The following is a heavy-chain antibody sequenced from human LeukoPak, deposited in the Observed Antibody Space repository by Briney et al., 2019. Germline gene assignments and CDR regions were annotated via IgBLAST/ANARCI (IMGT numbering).Heavy chain of an antibody. CDR1: GGSISSYY. Sequence: SETLSLTCTVSGGSISSYYWSWIRQPAGKGLEWIGRIYTSGSTNYNPSLKSRVTMSVDTSKNQFSLKLSSVTAADTAVYYCARDTPYSSSPYAFDIWGQGTMVIVSS. V-gene: IGHV4-4*07. CDR2: IYTSGST. D-gene: IGHD6-6*01. CDR3: ARDTPYSSSPYAFDI. J-gene: IGHJ3*02.